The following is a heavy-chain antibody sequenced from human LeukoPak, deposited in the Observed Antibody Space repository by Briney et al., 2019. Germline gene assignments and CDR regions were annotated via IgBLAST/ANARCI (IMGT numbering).Heavy chain of an antibody. CDR1: GFTFSSYA. Sequence: GGSLRLSCAASGFTFSSYAMSWVRQAPGKGLEWVLAISGSGGSTYYADSVKGRFTISRDNSKNTLYLQMNSLRAEDTAVYYCAKDQTRITMVRGVIDDAFDIWGQGTMVTVSS. CDR3: AKDQTRITMVRGVIDDAFDI. V-gene: IGHV3-23*01. CDR2: ISGSGGST. J-gene: IGHJ3*02. D-gene: IGHD3-10*01.